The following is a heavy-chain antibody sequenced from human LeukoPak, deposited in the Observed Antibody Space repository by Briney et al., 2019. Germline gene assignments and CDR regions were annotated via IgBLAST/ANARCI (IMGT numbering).Heavy chain of an antibody. CDR2: INPNSGGT. J-gene: IGHJ4*02. Sequence: GASVKVSCKASGYTFTGYYMHWVRQAPGQGLEWMGWINPNSGGTNYAQKFQGRVTMTRDTSISTAYMELRRLRPDDTAVYYCARDLSRLAFYDSSGFDFDFWGQGTLVTVSS. CDR3: ARDLSRLAFYDSSGFDFDF. V-gene: IGHV1-2*02. CDR1: GYTFTGYY. D-gene: IGHD3-22*01.